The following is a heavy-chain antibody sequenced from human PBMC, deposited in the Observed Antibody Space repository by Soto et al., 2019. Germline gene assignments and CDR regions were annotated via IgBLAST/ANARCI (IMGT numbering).Heavy chain of an antibody. D-gene: IGHD6-13*01. CDR3: AGDLRTAAAAPINY. V-gene: IGHV1-18*04. J-gene: IGHJ4*02. CDR2: ISAYNGNT. Sequence: ASVKVSCKASGYTFTSYGISWVRQAPGQGLEWMGWISAYNGNTNYAQKLQGRVTMTTDTSTSTAYMELRSLRSDDTAVYYCAGDLRTAAAAPINYWGQGTLVTVSS. CDR1: GYTFTSYG.